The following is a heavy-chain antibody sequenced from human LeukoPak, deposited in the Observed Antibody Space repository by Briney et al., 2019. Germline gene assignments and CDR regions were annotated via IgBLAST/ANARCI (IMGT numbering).Heavy chain of an antibody. CDR1: GGSISSGSYY. Sequence: PSQTLSLTCTVSGGSISSGSYYWSWIRQPAGKGLEWIGRIYTSGSTNYNPSLKSRVTISVDTSKNQFSLKLSSVTAADTAVYYCASSRYSSSHFDYWGQGTLVTVSS. CDR2: IYTSGST. V-gene: IGHV4-61*02. J-gene: IGHJ4*02. D-gene: IGHD6-6*01. CDR3: ASSRYSSSHFDY.